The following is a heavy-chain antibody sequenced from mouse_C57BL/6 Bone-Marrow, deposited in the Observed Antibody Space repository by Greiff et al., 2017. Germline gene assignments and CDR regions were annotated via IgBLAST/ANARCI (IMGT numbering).Heavy chain of an antibody. CDR2: IYPTSGRT. D-gene: IGHD4-1*01. Sequence: QVHVKQPGAELVKPGASVKMSCKASGYTFTSYWITWVKQRPGQGLEWIGDIYPTSGRTNYNEKFKSKAILTVDTSSNTAYMQLSSLTSEDSAVFSGPRPGPWGRSLDYGGQGTT. J-gene: IGHJ2*01. CDR3: PRPGPWGRSLDY. CDR1: GYTFTSYW. V-gene: IGHV1-55*01.